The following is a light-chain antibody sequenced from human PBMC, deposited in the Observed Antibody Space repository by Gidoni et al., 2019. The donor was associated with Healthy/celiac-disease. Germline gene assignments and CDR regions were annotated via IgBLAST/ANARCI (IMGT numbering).Light chain of an antibody. CDR2: GNR. CDR3: QSYDSSLSGYV. V-gene: IGLV1-40*01. J-gene: IGLJ1*01. CDR1: SSNIGAGYD. Sequence: QSVLTQPPSVSGTPGQRVTIACTWRSSNIGAGYDVHWYQQLPGPAPRLLIYGNRNRPSEVPDRFSGSKSGTSASLAITGLQAEDEADYYCQSYDSSLSGYVFGTGTKVTVL.